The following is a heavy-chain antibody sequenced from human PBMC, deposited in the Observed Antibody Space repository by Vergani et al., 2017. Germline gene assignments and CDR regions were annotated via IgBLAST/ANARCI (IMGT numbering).Heavy chain of an antibody. Sequence: EVDLVESGGGLAQPGGSLRLSCEASGITFWKFGMHWVRQGPGKGLEWVSGISWNSGAVDYADSVRGRFTISRDNAKNSLFLEMNSLRFEDTAVYFCTKGSVYYHDSAGHGYDPYTGFDLWGQGNPGHRLL. D-gene: IGHD5-12*01. V-gene: IGHV3-9*01. CDR1: GITFWKFG. CDR3: TKGSVYYHDSAGHGYDPYTGFDL. J-gene: IGHJ4*01. CDR2: ISWNSGAV.